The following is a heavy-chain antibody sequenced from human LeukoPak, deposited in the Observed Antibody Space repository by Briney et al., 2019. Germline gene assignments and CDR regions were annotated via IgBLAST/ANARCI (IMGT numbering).Heavy chain of an antibody. CDR2: IYTSGST. CDR1: GYSISSSNW. CDR3: ARGIITIFGVVSPYAFDI. Sequence: ASDTLSLTCAVSGYSISSSNWWGWIRQPPGKGLEWIGRIYTSGSTNYNPSLKSRVTISVDTSKNQFSLKLSSVTAADTAVYYCARGIITIFGVVSPYAFDIWGQGTMVTVSS. V-gene: IGHV4-28*03. J-gene: IGHJ3*02. D-gene: IGHD3-3*01.